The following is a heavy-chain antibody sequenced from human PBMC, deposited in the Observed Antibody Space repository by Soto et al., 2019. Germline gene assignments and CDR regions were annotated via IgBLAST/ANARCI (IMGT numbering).Heavy chain of an antibody. CDR1: GDSISSYY. Sequence: QVQLQESGPGLVKPSETLSLTCAVSGDSISSYYCMWIRQPPGKGLESIGYLYYGRSANYNPSLKTQVTLSVDTSTNQCSLTLSSMTAADTAVYYCALRSMAVVPEYWGQGTLVTVSS. J-gene: IGHJ4*02. V-gene: IGHV4-59*01. D-gene: IGHD3-22*01. CDR3: ALRSMAVVPEY. CDR2: LYYGRSA.